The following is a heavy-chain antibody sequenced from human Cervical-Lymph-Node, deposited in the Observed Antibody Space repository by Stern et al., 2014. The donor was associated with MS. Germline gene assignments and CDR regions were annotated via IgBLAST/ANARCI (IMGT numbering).Heavy chain of an antibody. CDR2: ISYSGNT. V-gene: IGHV4-31*03. J-gene: IGHJ3*02. Sequence: QVQLQESGPGLVKPSQTLSLTCTVSGGSISSDDNYWNWIRQLPGKGLEGIGYISYSGNTYNTPSLKSRVTISADTSKNQFSLKLSSVTAADTAVYYCARDGPQVGAGSFDIWGRGTMVTVSS. D-gene: IGHD1-26*01. CDR3: ARDGPQVGAGSFDI. CDR1: GGSISSDDNY.